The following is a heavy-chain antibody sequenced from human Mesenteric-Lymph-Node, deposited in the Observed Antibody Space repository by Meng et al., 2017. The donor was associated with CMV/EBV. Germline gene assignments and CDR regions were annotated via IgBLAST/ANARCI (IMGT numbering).Heavy chain of an antibody. V-gene: IGHV1-24*01. CDR2: FDPEDGET. D-gene: IGHD3-22*01. CDR1: GYTLTELS. CDR3: ATSSYDSSGAIDY. J-gene: IGHJ4*02. Sequence: ASVQVSCKVSGYTLTELSMHWVRQAPGKGLEWMGGFDPEDGETIHAQKFQGRVTMTEDTSTDTAYMELSSLRSEDTAVYYCATSSYDSSGAIDYWGQGTLVTVSS.